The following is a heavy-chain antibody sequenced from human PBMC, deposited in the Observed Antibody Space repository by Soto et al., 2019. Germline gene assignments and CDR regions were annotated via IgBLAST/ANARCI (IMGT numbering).Heavy chain of an antibody. D-gene: IGHD4-17*01. CDR3: ARSMTTVLTLDY. V-gene: IGHV4-34*01. J-gene: IGHJ4*02. CDR2: INHSGST. Sequence: SETLSLTCAVYGGSXSGYYWTWIRQPPGTGLEWIGEINHSGSTYYNPSLKSRVTISVDTSKNQFSLKLSSVTAADTAVYYCARSMTTVLTLDYWGQGTLVTVSS. CDR1: GGSXSGYY.